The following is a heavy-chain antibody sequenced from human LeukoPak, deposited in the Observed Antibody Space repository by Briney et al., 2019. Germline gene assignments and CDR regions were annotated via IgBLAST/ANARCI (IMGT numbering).Heavy chain of an antibody. J-gene: IGHJ4*02. D-gene: IGHD3-22*01. V-gene: IGHV3-30*02. CDR2: MRYDGSNK. CDR3: AKVAVYYYDSSGYYPFDY. CDR1: GFTFSSDG. Sequence: GGSLRLSCAASGFTFSSDGMHWVRQAPGKGLEWVAFMRYDGSNKYYADSVKGRFTISRDNSKNTLYLQMNSLRAEDTAVYYCAKVAVYYYDSSGYYPFDYWGQGTLVTVSS.